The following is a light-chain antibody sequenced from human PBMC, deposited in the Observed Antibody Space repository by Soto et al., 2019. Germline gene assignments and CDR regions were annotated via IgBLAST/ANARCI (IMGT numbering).Light chain of an antibody. V-gene: IGLV2-14*01. CDR2: DVI. CDR3: SSYAISRDVV. CDR1: SSDVGGYDY. J-gene: IGLJ2*01. Sequence: QFVLTQPASVSGSPGQSITISCTGTSSDVGGYDYVSWYQQHPGKAPKLMIYDVINRPSGVSHRFSGSKSGNTASLTISGLQAEDEADYYCSSYAISRDVVFGGGTKLTVL.